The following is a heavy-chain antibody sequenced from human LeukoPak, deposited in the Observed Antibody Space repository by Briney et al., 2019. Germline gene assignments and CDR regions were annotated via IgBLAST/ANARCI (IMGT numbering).Heavy chain of an antibody. CDR3: ARHGLYQDYGY. CDR1: GGSVSSSSSF. Sequence: SETLSLTCTVSGGSVSSSSSFWAWIRQPPGKGLDWIGYVYYSGSTHYNPSLKSRVTISLDMSKNQFSLRLTSVTAADTAMYYCARHGLYQDYGYWGQGTLVTVSS. D-gene: IGHD3-16*01. V-gene: IGHV4-39*01. CDR2: VYYSGST. J-gene: IGHJ4*02.